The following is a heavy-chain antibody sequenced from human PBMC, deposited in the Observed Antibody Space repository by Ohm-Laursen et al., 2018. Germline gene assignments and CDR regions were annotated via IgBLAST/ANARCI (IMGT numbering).Heavy chain of an antibody. CDR3: AKDQMASSWSHDAFDM. Sequence: SLSLSCSASGFTFSSYAMSWVRQAPGKGLEWVSGININGAMTHYADSVKGRFTMSRDNSKNTLYLQMNSLRVEDTAVYHCAKDQMASSWSHDAFDMWGQGTMVTVSS. J-gene: IGHJ3*02. D-gene: IGHD6-13*01. CDR2: ININGAMT. CDR1: GFTFSSYA. V-gene: IGHV3-23*01.